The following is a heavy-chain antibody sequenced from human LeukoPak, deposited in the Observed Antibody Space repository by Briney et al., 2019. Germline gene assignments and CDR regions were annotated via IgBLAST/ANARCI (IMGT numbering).Heavy chain of an antibody. J-gene: IGHJ1*01. D-gene: IGHD2-21*02. CDR1: GGSISSSTYY. CDR2: IYYSGYT. CDR3: ATAHCGGDCYLFQH. Sequence: SETLSLTCTVSGGSISSSTYYWGWIRQPPGKGLEWIGGIYYSGYTYYNPSLKSRVIISVDTSKNQFSLKLTSVTAADTAVYYCATAHCGGDCYLFQHWGQGTLVTVSS. V-gene: IGHV4-39*01.